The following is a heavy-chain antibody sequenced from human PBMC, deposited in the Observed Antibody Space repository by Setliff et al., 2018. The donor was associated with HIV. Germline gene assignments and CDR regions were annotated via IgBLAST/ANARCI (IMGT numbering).Heavy chain of an antibody. CDR2: IWYDGSNK. Sequence: SLRLSCAASGFTFSSYGMHWVRQAPGKGLEWVAVIWYDGSNKYHADSVKGRFTISRDNSKNTLYLQMNSLRAEDTAVYYCAKSSRQYQLLTYFDLWGRGTLVTVSS. D-gene: IGHD2-2*01. CDR3: AKSSRQYQLLTYFDL. CDR1: GFTFSSYG. J-gene: IGHJ2*01. V-gene: IGHV3-33*06.